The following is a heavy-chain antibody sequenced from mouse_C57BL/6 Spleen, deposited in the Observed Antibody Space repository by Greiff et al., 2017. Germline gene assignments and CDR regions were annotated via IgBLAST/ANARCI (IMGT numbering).Heavy chain of an antibody. CDR2: ISYDGSN. J-gene: IGHJ3*01. CDR3: AREITTVVAPFAY. Sequence: EVKLQESGPGLVKPSQSLSLTCSVTGYSITSGYYWNWIRQFPGNKLEWMGYISYDGSNNYNPSLKNRISITRDQSKNQFFLKLNSVTTEDTATYYCAREITTVVAPFAYWGQGTLVTVSA. D-gene: IGHD1-1*01. CDR1: GYSITSGYY. V-gene: IGHV3-6*01.